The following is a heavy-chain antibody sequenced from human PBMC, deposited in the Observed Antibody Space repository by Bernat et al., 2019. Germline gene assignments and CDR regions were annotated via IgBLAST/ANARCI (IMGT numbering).Heavy chain of an antibody. CDR3: ATYIWGSYRHHFDY. Sequence: QVQLVESGGGVVQPGRSLRLSCAASGLTFSSYGMHWVRQAPGKGLEWVAVIGGSAFYADSVKGRFTISRDNSQNTVYLQMNSLRAEDTAVYYCATYIWGSYRHHFDYWGQGTLVTVSS. D-gene: IGHD3-16*02. J-gene: IGHJ4*02. CDR2: IGGSA. V-gene: IGHV3-33*03. CDR1: GLTFSSYG.